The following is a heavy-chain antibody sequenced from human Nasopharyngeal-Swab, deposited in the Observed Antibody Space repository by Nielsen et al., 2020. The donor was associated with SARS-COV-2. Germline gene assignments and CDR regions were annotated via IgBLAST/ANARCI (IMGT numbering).Heavy chain of an antibody. CDR1: GFTFSSYM. CDR2: IGNSGAGT. J-gene: IGHJ6*03. D-gene: IGHD6-19*01. Sequence: GESLKISCEASGFTFSSYMMTWVRQTAGKRLEWVASIGNSGAGTYHADSVKGRFPISRDNFKNTLYLEMKYLRAEDTAVYFCAKSAVAGTERIWYLYYHIDVWGKGTSVTVSS. CDR3: AKSAVAGTERIWYLYYHIDV. V-gene: IGHV3-23*01.